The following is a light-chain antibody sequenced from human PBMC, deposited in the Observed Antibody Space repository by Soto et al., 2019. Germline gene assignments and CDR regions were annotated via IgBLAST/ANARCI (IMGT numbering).Light chain of an antibody. CDR1: QSVSSRY. Sequence: EIVLTQSPGTLSLSPGERATLSCRASQSVSSRYLAWYQQKPGQAPRLLISDASTRATGIPARFSGSGSGTEFTLTISSLQSEDFALYYCHQYNSWPPGTFGQGTKVDI. CDR3: HQYNSWPPGT. J-gene: IGKJ2*01. CDR2: DAS. V-gene: IGKV3-15*01.